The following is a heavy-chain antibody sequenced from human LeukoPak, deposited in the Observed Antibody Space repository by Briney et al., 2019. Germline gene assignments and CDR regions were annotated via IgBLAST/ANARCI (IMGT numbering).Heavy chain of an antibody. CDR2: INHSGST. Sequence: SETLSLTRAVYGGSFSGYYWSWIRQPPGKGLEWIGEINHSGSTNYNPSLKSRVTISVDTSKNQFSLKLSSVTAADTAVYYCARGRSSRHFDYWGQGTLVTVSS. CDR3: ARGRSSRHFDY. D-gene: IGHD6-13*01. CDR1: GGSFSGYY. V-gene: IGHV4-34*01. J-gene: IGHJ4*02.